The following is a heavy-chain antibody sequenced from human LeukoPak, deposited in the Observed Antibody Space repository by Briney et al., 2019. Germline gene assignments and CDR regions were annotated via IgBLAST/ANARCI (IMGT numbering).Heavy chain of an antibody. V-gene: IGHV5-51*01. CDR3: ARRAGNSGYFSDAFDI. CDR1: GYSFTHYW. Sequence: GESLKISCKTSGYSFTHYWIAWVRQMPGKGLEWMGIIYPGDSTTRYSPSFQGQVTTSADKSITTAYLQWSSLKASDTAMFYCARRAGNSGYFSDAFDIWGQGTMVTVSS. CDR2: IYPGDSTT. D-gene: IGHD3-22*01. J-gene: IGHJ3*02.